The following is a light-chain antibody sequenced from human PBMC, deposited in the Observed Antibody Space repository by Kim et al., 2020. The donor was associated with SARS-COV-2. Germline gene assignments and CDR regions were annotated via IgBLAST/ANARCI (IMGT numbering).Light chain of an antibody. V-gene: IGKV1-5*03. CDR1: QSIRIY. CDR3: QHYDAYPLT. CDR2: RAS. J-gene: IGKJ4*01. Sequence: DIQMTQSPSTLSTSVGDRVTITCRASQSIRIYLAWYQQKPGKAPKLLIYRASRLETGVPSRFSGSGSGTEFTLTISSLQPDDSAIYYCQHYDAYPLTFGVGTKVDIK.